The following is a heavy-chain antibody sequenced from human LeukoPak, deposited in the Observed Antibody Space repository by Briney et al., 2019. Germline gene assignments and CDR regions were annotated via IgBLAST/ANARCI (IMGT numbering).Heavy chain of an antibody. CDR3: ARPDSSGWYGNWFDP. V-gene: IGHV1-2*02. D-gene: IGHD6-19*01. Sequence: ASVKVSCKASGYTFTGYYMHWVRQAPGQGLEWMGWINPNSGGTNYAQKLQGRVTMTRDTSISTAYMELSRLRSDDTAVYYRARPDSSGWYGNWFDPWGQGTLVTVSS. CDR1: GYTFTGYY. J-gene: IGHJ5*02. CDR2: INPNSGGT.